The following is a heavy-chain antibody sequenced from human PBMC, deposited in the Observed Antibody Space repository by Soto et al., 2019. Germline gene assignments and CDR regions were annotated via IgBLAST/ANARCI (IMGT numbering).Heavy chain of an antibody. CDR2: INTNSGGT. Sequence: ASVKVSCTPSGYTFTADYMLWVRQSPGQGLEWMGWINTNSGGTNYAQKFQGRVTMTRDTSISTAYMELSRLRSDDTAVYYCARSIAAAGIDAFDIWGQGTMVTVSS. V-gene: IGHV1-2*02. CDR3: ARSIAAAGIDAFDI. J-gene: IGHJ3*02. D-gene: IGHD6-13*01. CDR1: GYTFTADY.